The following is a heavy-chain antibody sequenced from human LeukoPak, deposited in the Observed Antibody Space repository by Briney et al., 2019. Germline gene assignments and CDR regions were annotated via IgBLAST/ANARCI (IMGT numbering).Heavy chain of an antibody. D-gene: IGHD2-2*01. J-gene: IGHJ6*02. CDR1: GYTLTELS. CDR2: FDPEDGET. CDR3: ATDTGRDQLGNIYYYYGMDV. V-gene: IGHV1-24*01. Sequence: ASVKVSCKVSGYTLTELSMHWVRQAPGKGLEWMGGFDPEDGETIYAQKFQGRVTMTEDTSTDTAYMELSSLRSEDTAVYYCATDTGRDQLGNIYYYYGMDVWGQGTTVTVS.